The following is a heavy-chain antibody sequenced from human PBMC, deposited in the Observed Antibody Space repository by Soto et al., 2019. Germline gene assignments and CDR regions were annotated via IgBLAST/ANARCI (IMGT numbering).Heavy chain of an antibody. D-gene: IGHD2-15*01. CDR1: GGTLSSCT. CDR3: AKPTGLSGGRQAVDY. J-gene: IGHJ4*02. CDR2: IIPILGIA. Sequence: SVELCCKASGGTLSSCTIRWVRQATGQGLEWMGRIIPILGIANYAQKFQGRVTITADKSTSTAYMELSSLRSEDTAVYYCAKPTGLSGGRQAVDYWGQGAQVTVSS. V-gene: IGHV1-69*02.